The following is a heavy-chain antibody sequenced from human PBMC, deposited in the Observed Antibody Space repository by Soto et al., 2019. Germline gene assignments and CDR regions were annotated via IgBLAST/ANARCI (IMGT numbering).Heavy chain of an antibody. CDR3: ARPRGDTAMADAFDI. D-gene: IGHD5-18*01. CDR2: IYPGDSDT. CDR1: GYSFTSYW. J-gene: IGHJ3*02. Sequence: GESLKISCKGSGYSFTSYWIGWVRQMPGKGLEWMGIIYPGDSDTRYSPSFQGQVTISADKSISTAYLQWSSLKASDTAMYYCARPRGDTAMADAFDIWGQGTMVTVSS. V-gene: IGHV5-51*01.